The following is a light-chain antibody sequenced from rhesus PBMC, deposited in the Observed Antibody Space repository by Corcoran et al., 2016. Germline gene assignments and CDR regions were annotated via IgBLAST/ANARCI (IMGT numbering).Light chain of an antibody. CDR2: DAS. CDR3: LQYNSDPYS. CDR1: QGISNY. V-gene: IGKV1-43*02. Sequence: DIQMTQSPSSLSASVGDRVTITCRASQGISNYLSWYQQKPEKAPKLLIYDASTLQSGVPSRFSGSGSGTDVTLTISCLQPEDCATYYCLQYNSDPYSFGQGTKVEIK. J-gene: IGKJ2*01.